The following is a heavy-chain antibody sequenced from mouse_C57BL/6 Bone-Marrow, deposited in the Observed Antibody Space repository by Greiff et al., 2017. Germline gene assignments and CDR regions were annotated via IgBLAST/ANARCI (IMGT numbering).Heavy chain of an antibody. Sequence: EVMLVESGGDLVKPGGSLKLSCAASGFTFSSYGMSWVRQTPDKRLEWVATISSGGSYTYYPDSVKGRFTISRENAKNTLYLQMSSLKSEDTAMYYCARRGSKAMDYWGQGTSVTVSS. V-gene: IGHV5-6*02. CDR2: ISSGGSYT. D-gene: IGHD1-1*01. CDR1: GFTFSSYG. CDR3: ARRGSKAMDY. J-gene: IGHJ4*01.